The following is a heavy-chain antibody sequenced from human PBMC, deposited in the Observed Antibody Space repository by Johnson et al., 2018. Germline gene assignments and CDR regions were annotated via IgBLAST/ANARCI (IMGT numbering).Heavy chain of an antibody. CDR3: AGQWADSSGYYKYFQY. CDR1: EFTFSTYG. V-gene: IGHV3-33*01. J-gene: IGHJ1*01. Sequence: QVQLVQSGGGVVQPGRSLRLSCAASEFTFSTYGMHWVRQAPGKGLEWVAVIWYDGSNKYYADSVKGRFTISRDNSKKTLYLQMNSLRAEDTAGYYCAGQWADSSGYYKYFQYWGQGTLVTVSS. CDR2: IWYDGSNK. D-gene: IGHD3-22*01.